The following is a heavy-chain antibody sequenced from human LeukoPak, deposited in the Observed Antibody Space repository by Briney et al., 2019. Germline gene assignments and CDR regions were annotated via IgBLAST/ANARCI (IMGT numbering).Heavy chain of an antibody. Sequence: PGGSLRLSCAASGFTFSSYGMHRVRQAPGKGLEWMAVISYDGSNKYYADSVKGRFTISRDNSKNTLYLQMNSLRAEDTAVYYCAKPSVLRFLEWLLLDVWGQGTTVTVSS. CDR3: AKPSVLRFLEWLLLDV. D-gene: IGHD3-3*01. J-gene: IGHJ6*02. CDR2: ISYDGSNK. V-gene: IGHV3-30*18. CDR1: GFTFSSYG.